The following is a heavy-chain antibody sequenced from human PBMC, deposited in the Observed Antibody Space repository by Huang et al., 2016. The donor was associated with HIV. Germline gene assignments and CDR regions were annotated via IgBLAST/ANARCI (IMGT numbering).Heavy chain of an antibody. CDR2: ISYDGRSK. CDR3: AKESRWFSDFDH. Sequence: QVHLVESGGGVVQPGGSLRLSCAASGFKLSGFGMYWVRQAPGKGLELVAVISYDGRSKFYTDAVKGRFTISRDNSDNTLSLQMKGLRPDDTAVYYCAKESRWFSDFDHWGQGVLVSVSS. V-gene: IGHV3-30*18. D-gene: IGHD2-15*01. J-gene: IGHJ4*02. CDR1: GFKLSGFG.